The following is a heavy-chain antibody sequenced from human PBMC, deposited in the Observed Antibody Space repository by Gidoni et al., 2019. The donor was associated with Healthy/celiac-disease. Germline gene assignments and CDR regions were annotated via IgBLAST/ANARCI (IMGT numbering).Heavy chain of an antibody. CDR3: ASHSVSQELDYVMDV. V-gene: IGHV5-51*01. J-gene: IGHJ6*02. CDR2: IHPGDSDT. Sequence: EVQLVQSGAEVKKHGESRKIYCQGTVSSVTSYWNGWVRQMPGKGLEWREIIHPGDSDTRYSPSLQGQGTISADKSISTAYLQWSSRKASGTAMYYCASHSVSQELDYVMDVWGQGTTVTVSS. D-gene: IGHD3-10*01. CDR1: VSSVTSYW.